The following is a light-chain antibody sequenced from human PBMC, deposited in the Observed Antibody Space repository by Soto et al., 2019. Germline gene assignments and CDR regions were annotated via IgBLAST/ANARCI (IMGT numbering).Light chain of an antibody. CDR2: GAS. Sequence: IVLTQSPGTLSLFPGERATLSCRASQSITSGYLAWYQQKPGQSPRLLIYGASSRATGIPDRFSGSGSGTDFTLTISRLEPEDVAVYYCQQYGSSTTFGQGTRLEIK. V-gene: IGKV3-20*01. CDR1: QSITSGY. CDR3: QQYGSSTT. J-gene: IGKJ5*01.